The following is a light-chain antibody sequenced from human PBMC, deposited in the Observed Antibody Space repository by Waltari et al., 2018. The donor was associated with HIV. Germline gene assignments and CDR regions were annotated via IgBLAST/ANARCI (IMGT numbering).Light chain of an antibody. CDR2: GNI. CDR3: QSYDSSLSAWV. V-gene: IGLV1-40*01. J-gene: IGLJ3*02. CDR1: GSHIGAGYD. Sequence: QPVLTQPPSVSGAPGLGVTVSCTGSGSHIGAGYDVHWYQQLPGKAPKLLIYGNINRPSGFPDRFSASKSGTSASLAITGLQPEDEADYYCQSYDSSLSAWVFGGGTKLTVL.